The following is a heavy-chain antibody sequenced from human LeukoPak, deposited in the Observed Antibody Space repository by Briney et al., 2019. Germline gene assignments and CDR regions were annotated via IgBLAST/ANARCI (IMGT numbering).Heavy chain of an antibody. J-gene: IGHJ6*04. CDR1: GFTLDDHG. CDR3: AELGITMIGGA. Sequence: GGSLRLSCAASGFTLDDHGMSWVRQVPGKGLEWVSGIDWIGGSTGNADSVKGRFTISRDNAKNSLYLQMNSLRAKDTAVYYCAELGITMIGGAWGKGTTVTISS. CDR2: IDWIGGST. V-gene: IGHV3-20*04. D-gene: IGHD3-10*02.